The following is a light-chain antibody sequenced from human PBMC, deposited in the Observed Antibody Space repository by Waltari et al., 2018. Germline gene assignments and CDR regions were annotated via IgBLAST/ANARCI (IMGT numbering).Light chain of an antibody. CDR1: QSVLYSSNNKNH. J-gene: IGKJ4*01. CDR2: WAS. Sequence: DIVMTQSADSLAVSLGERATINCKSSQSVLYSSNNKNHLAWYQQKPGQPPKLLIYWASTRESGVPDRFTGSGSGTDFTLTISSLQAEDVAVYYCQQYYSIPLTFGGGTTVEIK. V-gene: IGKV4-1*01. CDR3: QQYYSIPLT.